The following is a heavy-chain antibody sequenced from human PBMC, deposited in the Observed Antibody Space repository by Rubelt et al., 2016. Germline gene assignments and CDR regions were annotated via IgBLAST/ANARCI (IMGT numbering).Heavy chain of an antibody. V-gene: IGHV4-59*08. CDR1: GGSISSYY. Sequence: GPGLVKPSETLSLTCTVSGGSISSYYWSWIRQPPGKGLEWIGNIYYSGSTNYNTSLKSRVTISVDPSRNQCSLGLTSVTAAATAIHYCARGAALYLRSPFDIWGQGTMVTVSS. CDR3: ARGAALYLRSPFDI. D-gene: IGHD6-25*01. J-gene: IGHJ3*02. CDR2: IYYSGST.